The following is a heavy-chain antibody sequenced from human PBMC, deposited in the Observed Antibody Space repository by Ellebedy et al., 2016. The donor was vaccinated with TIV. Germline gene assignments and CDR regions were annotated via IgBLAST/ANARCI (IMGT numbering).Heavy chain of an antibody. V-gene: IGHV3-33*08. Sequence: GESLKISXAASGFTFSDSAMNWVRQAPGKGLEWVAIIWFDGSKQYYADSVKGRFTISRDNSKNALFLQMNSLIADDTAVYYCARDRGTGSQYGWYFEPWGQGTSVTVSS. CDR2: IWFDGSKQ. CDR3: ARDRGTGSQYGWYFEP. CDR1: GFTFSDSA. D-gene: IGHD2-8*02. J-gene: IGHJ4*02.